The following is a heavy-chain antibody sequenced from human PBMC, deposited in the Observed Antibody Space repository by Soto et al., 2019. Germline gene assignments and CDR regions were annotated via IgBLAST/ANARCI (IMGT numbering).Heavy chain of an antibody. V-gene: IGHV4-31*03. CDR2: IHPSGST. D-gene: IGHD3-22*01. J-gene: IGHJ5*02. CDR3: ARVRGYDSSCIDP. CDR1: GDSITSSRYY. Sequence: PSETLSLTCTVSGDSITSSRYYWSWIRQHPGKGLEWIGYIHPSGSTYYNPSLKSRITISVDTSKNQFSLKLNSVTAADTAVYYCARVRGYDSSCIDPWGQGTLVTVSS.